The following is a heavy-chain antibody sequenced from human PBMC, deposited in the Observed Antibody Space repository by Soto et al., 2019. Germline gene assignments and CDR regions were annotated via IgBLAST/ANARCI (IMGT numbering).Heavy chain of an antibody. CDR2: IYPGDSDT. CDR1: GYSFTSYW. J-gene: IGHJ6*02. Sequence: PGESLKISCKGSGYSFTSYWIGWVRQMPGKGLEWMGIIYPGDSDTRYSPSFQGQVTISADKSISTAYLQWSSLKASDTAMYYCARLWFGELLDYYGMDVWGQGTTVNVSS. CDR3: ARLWFGELLDYYGMDV. V-gene: IGHV5-51*01. D-gene: IGHD3-10*01.